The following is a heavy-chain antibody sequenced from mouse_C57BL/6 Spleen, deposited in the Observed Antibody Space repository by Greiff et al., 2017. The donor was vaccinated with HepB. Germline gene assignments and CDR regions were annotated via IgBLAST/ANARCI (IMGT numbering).Heavy chain of an antibody. CDR1: GFTFSSYA. CDR3: ASWDEGGYFDY. Sequence: EVQLMESGGGLVKPGGSLKLSCAASGFTFSSYAMSWVRQTPEKRLEWVATISDGGSYTYYPDNVKGRFTISRDNATNNLYLQRSHLKSEDTAMYYCASWDEGGYFDYWGQGTTLTVSS. V-gene: IGHV5-4*01. CDR2: ISDGGSYT. J-gene: IGHJ2*01. D-gene: IGHD4-1*01.